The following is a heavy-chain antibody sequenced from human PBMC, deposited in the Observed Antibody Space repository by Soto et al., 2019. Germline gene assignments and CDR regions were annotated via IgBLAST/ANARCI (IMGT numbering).Heavy chain of an antibody. CDR1: GFTFGDYA. V-gene: IGHV3-49*03. D-gene: IGHD6-13*01. J-gene: IGHJ2*01. CDR3: AGGTSWYFDL. CDR2: IRSTAYSAAT. Sequence: EVQLVESGGGLVQPGRSLRLSCRGSGFTFGDYAVSWFRQAPGKGLEWVGFIRSTAYSAATKYAASMKDRFTISRDDSESIAYLQMNNLKIDDTAVYYCAGGTSWYFDLWGRGTLVTVSS.